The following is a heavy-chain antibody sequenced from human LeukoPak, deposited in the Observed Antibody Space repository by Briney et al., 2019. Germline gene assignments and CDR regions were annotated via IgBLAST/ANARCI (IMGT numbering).Heavy chain of an antibody. Sequence: QPGGSLRLSCAASGFTISSYDMSWVRQAPGKGLQWVSIISGSGVSTYYADSVKGRFTISRDNSKSALYLQMNSLRAEDTAVYYCAKGGSRYFFDYWGQGTLVTVSS. CDR2: ISGSGVST. V-gene: IGHV3-23*01. CDR1: GFTISSYD. D-gene: IGHD5-12*01. CDR3: AKGGSRYFFDY. J-gene: IGHJ4*02.